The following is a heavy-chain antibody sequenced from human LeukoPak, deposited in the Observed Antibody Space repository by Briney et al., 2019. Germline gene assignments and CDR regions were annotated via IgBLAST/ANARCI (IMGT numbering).Heavy chain of an antibody. J-gene: IGHJ4*02. CDR3: ACGYYYDSSGSY. CDR1: GFTVSSNY. CDR2: IYSGGST. V-gene: IGHV3-66*02. D-gene: IGHD3-22*01. Sequence: PGGSLRLSCAASGFTVSSNYMNWVRQAPGKGLEWVSVIYSGGSTYYADSVKGRFIISRDNSKNTLYLQMNSLRAEDTAVYYCACGYYYDSSGSYWGQGTLVTVSS.